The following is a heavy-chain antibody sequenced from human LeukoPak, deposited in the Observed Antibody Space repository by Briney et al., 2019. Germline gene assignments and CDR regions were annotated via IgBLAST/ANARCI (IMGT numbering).Heavy chain of an antibody. V-gene: IGHV4-59*01. CDR1: GGSISSYY. CDR3: ARQVYSSSWSYYFDY. D-gene: IGHD6-13*01. J-gene: IGHJ4*02. CDR2: IHYSGST. Sequence: PSETLSPTCAVSGGSISSYYWSWIRQPPGRGLEWIGSIHYSGSTSYNSSLKSRVTISVDTSKNQFSLKLSSVTPADTAVYYCARQVYSSSWSYYFDYWGQGILVTVSS.